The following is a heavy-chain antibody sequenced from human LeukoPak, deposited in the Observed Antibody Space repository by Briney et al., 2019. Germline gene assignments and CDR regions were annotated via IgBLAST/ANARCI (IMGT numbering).Heavy chain of an antibody. D-gene: IGHD1-7*01. CDR1: GFSFSSPG. Sequence: GGSLRLSCTASGFSFSSPGMNWVRQAPGKGLEWVSSINGESSFKVYADSVKGRFTISRDNAKNSLYLQMDSLRAEDTAVYYCAKYQTGTWTSYDSSDIWGQGTLVTVSS. CDR3: AKYQTGTWTSYDSSDI. CDR2: INGESSFK. J-gene: IGHJ3*02. V-gene: IGHV3-21*01.